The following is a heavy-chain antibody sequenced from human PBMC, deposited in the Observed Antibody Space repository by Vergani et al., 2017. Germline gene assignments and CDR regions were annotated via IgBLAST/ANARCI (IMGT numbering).Heavy chain of an antibody. J-gene: IGHJ4*02. CDR1: GGSVSSGSYY. V-gene: IGHV4-61*01. D-gene: IGHD3-16*01. CDR3: ARDLGDGDYSDY. CDR2: IYYSGST. Sequence: QVQLQESGPGLVKPSETLSLTCTVSGGSVSSGSYYWSWIRQPPGKGLEWIGYIYYSGSTNYNPSLKSRVTISVDKSKNQFSLKLSSVTAADTAVYYCARDLGDGDYSDYWGQGTLVTVSS.